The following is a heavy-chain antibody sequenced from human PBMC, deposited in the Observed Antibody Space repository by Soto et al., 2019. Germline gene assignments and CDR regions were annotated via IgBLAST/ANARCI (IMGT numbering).Heavy chain of an antibody. D-gene: IGHD3-9*01. CDR3: AKERAYFDWLDIRPEKTEFDY. CDR1: GFTFSSYA. J-gene: IGHJ4*02. Sequence: GGSLRLSCAASGFTFSSYAMSWVRQAPGKGLEWVSAISGSGGSTYYADSVKGRFTISRDNSKNTLYLQMNSLRAEDTAVYYCAKERAYFDWLDIRPEKTEFDYWGQGTLVTVSS. V-gene: IGHV3-23*01. CDR2: ISGSGGST.